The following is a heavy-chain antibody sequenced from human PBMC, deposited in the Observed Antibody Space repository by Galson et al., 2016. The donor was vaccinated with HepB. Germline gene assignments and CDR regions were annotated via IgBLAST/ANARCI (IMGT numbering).Heavy chain of an antibody. D-gene: IGHD1-26*01. CDR2: VFDTGST. CDR3: VRDNMGSLDY. Sequence: PGKGLEWIGYVFDTGSTNYYPSLRSRLTISLDASNSRFTLVLTSVTAADTAMYFCVRDNMGSLDYWGQGLLVTVSS. J-gene: IGHJ4*02. V-gene: IGHV4-59*01.